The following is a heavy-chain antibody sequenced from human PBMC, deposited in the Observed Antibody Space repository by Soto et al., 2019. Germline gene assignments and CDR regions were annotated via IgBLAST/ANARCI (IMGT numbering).Heavy chain of an antibody. D-gene: IGHD1-20*01. CDR2: IKHDGSEK. Sequence: EVQLVESGGGLVQPGGSLRLSYAASGFTFSAYWMSWVRQTPGKGLEWVANIKHDGSEKYYVDSVKGRFTISRDNAKNSLFLEMNSLRAEDTAVFYCAIITRGFSMDVWGQGTTVTVSS. CDR3: AIITRGFSMDV. V-gene: IGHV3-7*01. J-gene: IGHJ6*02. CDR1: GFTFSAYW.